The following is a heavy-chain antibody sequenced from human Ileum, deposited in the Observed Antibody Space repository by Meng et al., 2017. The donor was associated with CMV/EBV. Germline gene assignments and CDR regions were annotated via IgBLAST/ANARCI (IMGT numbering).Heavy chain of an antibody. CDR2: IYWNDDK. V-gene: IGHV2-5*01. D-gene: IGHD2-21*02. CDR3: THSLLTAGGASFDS. Sequence: MEWLAVIYWNDDKRYTSALKSRLTITKDTSKNQVVLTMTNMDPVDTATYFCTHSLLTAGGASFDSWGQGTLVTVSS. J-gene: IGHJ5*01.